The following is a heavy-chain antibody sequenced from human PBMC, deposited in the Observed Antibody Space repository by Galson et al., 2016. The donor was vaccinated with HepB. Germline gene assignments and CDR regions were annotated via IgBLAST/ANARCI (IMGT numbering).Heavy chain of an antibody. V-gene: IGHV4-39*01. J-gene: IGHJ5*02. CDR1: GASVISTTYY. D-gene: IGHD2-15*01. Sequence: SETLSLTCTVSGASVISTTYYWVWIRQPPGKGLAWIGSMSYTGTTYYNPSLKSRVTISVDTSPNQFSLKATSVTAADAAGYYCARHSVVAVTVRRHWARKNTETHINPAFDPCGQGTLVTVSS. CDR3: ARHSVVAVTVRRHWARKNTETHINPAFDP. CDR2: MSYTGTT.